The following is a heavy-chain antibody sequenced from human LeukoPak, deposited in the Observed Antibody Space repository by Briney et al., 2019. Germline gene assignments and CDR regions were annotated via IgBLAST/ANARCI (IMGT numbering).Heavy chain of an antibody. CDR3: AKGVVVAPDVTPFDY. CDR2: ITRSSIYI. D-gene: IGHD2-2*01. Sequence: GGSLRLSCAASGFTFSSYSMNWVRQAPGKGLEWVSCITRSSIYIYYADSVKGRFTISRDNSKNTLYLQMNSLRAEDTAVYYCAKGVVVAPDVTPFDYWGQGTLVTVSS. V-gene: IGHV3-21*04. J-gene: IGHJ4*02. CDR1: GFTFSSYS.